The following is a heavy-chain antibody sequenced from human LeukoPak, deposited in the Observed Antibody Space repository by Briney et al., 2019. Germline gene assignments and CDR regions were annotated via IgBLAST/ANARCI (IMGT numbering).Heavy chain of an antibody. CDR3: AKSPSYGSGSYYPFDY. D-gene: IGHD3-10*01. V-gene: IGHV3-23*01. J-gene: IGHJ4*02. CDR2: ISGSGGST. Sequence: GGSLRLSCAASGFTFSSYAMSWVRQAPGKGLEWVSAISGSGGSTYYADSVKGRFTISRDNSKNTLYLQMNSLRDEDTAVYYCAKSPSYGSGSYYPFDYWGQGTLVTVSS. CDR1: GFTFSSYA.